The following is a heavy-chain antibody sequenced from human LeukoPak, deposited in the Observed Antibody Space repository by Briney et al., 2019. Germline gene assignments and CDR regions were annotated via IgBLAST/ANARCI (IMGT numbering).Heavy chain of an antibody. D-gene: IGHD6-19*01. CDR3: ARQYSSGWPPGWFDP. Sequence: PSETLSLTCTVSGGSISSSSYYWGWIRQPPGKGLEWIGSIYYSGSTYYNPSLKSRVTISVDTSKNQFSLKLSSVTAADTAVYYCARQYSSGWPPGWFDPWGQGTLVTVSS. J-gene: IGHJ5*02. CDR1: GGSISSSSYY. V-gene: IGHV4-39*01. CDR2: IYYSGST.